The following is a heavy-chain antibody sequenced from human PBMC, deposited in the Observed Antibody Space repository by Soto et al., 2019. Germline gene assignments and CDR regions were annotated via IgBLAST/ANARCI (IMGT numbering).Heavy chain of an antibody. V-gene: IGHV4-34*01. J-gene: IGHJ6*02. CDR2: INHSGST. Sequence: SSETLSLTCVVYGGSFSGYYWSWIRQPPGKGLEWIGEINHSGSTNYSPSLKSRVTISVDTSKNQFSLKLSSVTAADTAVYYCARGRDIVVVPAAPSMDVWGQGTTVTVS. D-gene: IGHD2-2*01. CDR3: ARGRDIVVVPAAPSMDV. CDR1: GGSFSGYY.